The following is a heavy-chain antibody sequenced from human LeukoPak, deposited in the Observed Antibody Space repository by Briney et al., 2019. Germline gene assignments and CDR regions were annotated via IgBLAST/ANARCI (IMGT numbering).Heavy chain of an antibody. CDR3: AKDSGGAFGITMIVVVITTWNDAFDI. CDR1: GYTFTSYD. D-gene: IGHD3-22*01. V-gene: IGHV1-8*01. CDR2: MNPNSGNT. Sequence: ASVKVSCKASGYTFTSYDINLVRQATGQGLEWMGWMNPNSGNTGYAQKFQGRVTMTRNTSISTAYMELSSLRSEDTAVYYCAKDSGGAFGITMIVVVITTWNDAFDIWDQGTMVTVSS. J-gene: IGHJ3*02.